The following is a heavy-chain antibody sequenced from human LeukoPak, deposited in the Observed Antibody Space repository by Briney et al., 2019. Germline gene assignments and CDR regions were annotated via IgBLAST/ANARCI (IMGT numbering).Heavy chain of an antibody. CDR2: INHSGST. CDR1: GGSISSYY. J-gene: IGHJ3*02. D-gene: IGHD3-3*01. CDR3: AREITTATTYYDFWSGYYSNSPHDAFDI. Sequence: SETLSLTCTVSGGSISSYYWSWIRQPPGKGLEWIGEINHSGSTNYNPSLKSRVTISVDTSKNQFSLKLSSVTAADTAVYYCAREITTATTYYDFWSGYYSNSPHDAFDIWGQGTMVTVSS. V-gene: IGHV4-34*01.